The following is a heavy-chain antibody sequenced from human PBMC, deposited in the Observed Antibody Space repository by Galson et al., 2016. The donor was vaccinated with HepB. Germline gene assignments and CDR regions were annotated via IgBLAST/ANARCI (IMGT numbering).Heavy chain of an antibody. CDR3: AGMTSGHSVPGWFHP. V-gene: IGHV4-59*01. J-gene: IGHJ5*02. CDR1: GGSFRDYY. Sequence: SETLSLTCTVSGGSFRDYYWTWIRQPPGKGLEWIGYIDHSGITDYNASLQSRVSLSVDTSKREFSLSLSSVTAADTAVYYCAGMTSGHSVPGWFHPWRQGTLVTVSS. CDR2: IDHSGIT. D-gene: IGHD4-23*01.